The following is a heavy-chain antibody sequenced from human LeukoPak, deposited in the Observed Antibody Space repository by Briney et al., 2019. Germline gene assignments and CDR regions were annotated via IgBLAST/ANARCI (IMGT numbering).Heavy chain of an antibody. D-gene: IGHD5-18*01. CDR1: GGSFSGYY. CDR3: ARSPVDTAMVTDHKHRYFDH. CDR2: INHSGST. V-gene: IGHV4-34*01. J-gene: IGHJ4*02. Sequence: SETLSLTCAVYGGSFSGYYWSWIRQPPGKGLEWIGEINHSGSTNYNPSLKSRVTISVDTSKNQFSLKLSSVTAADTAVYYCARSPVDTAMVTDHKHRYFDHWGQGTLVTVSS.